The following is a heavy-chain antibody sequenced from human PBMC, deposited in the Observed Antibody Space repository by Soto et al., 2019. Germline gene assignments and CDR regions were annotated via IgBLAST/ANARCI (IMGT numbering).Heavy chain of an antibody. Sequence: GGSLRLSCAASGFIFENFGMSGVRQAPGKGLEWISSISGSGFKKYYADSVKGRFTISRDNSKSTVYLELNNLSAEAAAVYHCAKNQGVELVPLATVDWFDPWGQGSVVTVSS. D-gene: IGHD1-26*01. J-gene: IGHJ5*02. CDR1: GFIFENFG. CDR2: ISGSGFKK. CDR3: AKNQGVELVPLATVDWFDP. V-gene: IGHV3-23*01.